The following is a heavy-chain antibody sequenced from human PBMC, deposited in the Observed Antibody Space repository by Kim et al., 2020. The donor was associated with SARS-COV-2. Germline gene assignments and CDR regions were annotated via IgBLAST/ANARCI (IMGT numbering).Heavy chain of an antibody. J-gene: IGHJ3*02. CDR1: GFTFSSYA. Sequence: GGSLRLSCAASGFTFSSYAMHWVRQAPGKGLEYVSAISSNGGSTYYANSVKGRFTISRDNSKNTLYLQMGSLRAEDMAVYYCARSYYDFWSGYYTGIGRIAGAFDIWGQGTMVTVSS. CDR2: ISSNGGST. CDR3: ARSYYDFWSGYYTGIGRIAGAFDI. D-gene: IGHD3-3*01. V-gene: IGHV3-64*01.